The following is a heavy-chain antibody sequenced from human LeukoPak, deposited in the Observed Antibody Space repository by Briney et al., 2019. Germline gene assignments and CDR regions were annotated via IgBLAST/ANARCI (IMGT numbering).Heavy chain of an antibody. Sequence: SETLSLTCTVSGGPISSGGYYWSWIRQHPGKGLEWIGYIYYSGSIYYNPSLKSRVTISMDTSKNQFSLKLSSVTAADTAVYYCARDRRITIFGVVTHRWFDPWGQGTLVTVSS. CDR1: GGPISSGGYY. CDR2: IYYSGSI. D-gene: IGHD3-3*01. CDR3: ARDRRITIFGVVTHRWFDP. V-gene: IGHV4-31*03. J-gene: IGHJ5*02.